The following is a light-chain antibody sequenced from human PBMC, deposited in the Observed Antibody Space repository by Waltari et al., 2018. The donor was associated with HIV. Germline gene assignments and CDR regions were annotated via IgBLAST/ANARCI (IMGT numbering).Light chain of an antibody. CDR3: SSYTRSSSVL. J-gene: IGLJ2*01. Sequence: QSALTQPASVSGSPGQSITISCTGIRSDAGGYNYVSWYQLHPGKAPKLMIFEVTNRPSGVSNRFSGSKSGNAASLTISGLQAGDEADYYCSSYTRSSSVLFGGGTKLTIL. V-gene: IGLV2-14*01. CDR2: EVT. CDR1: RSDAGGYNY.